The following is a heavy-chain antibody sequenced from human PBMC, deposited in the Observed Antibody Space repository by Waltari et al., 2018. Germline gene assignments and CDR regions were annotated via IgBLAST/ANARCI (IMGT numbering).Heavy chain of an antibody. CDR1: GLPFSTYW. CDR2: INTDGNSV. J-gene: IGHJ4*02. D-gene: IGHD2-21*02. Sequence: EVQLVQSGGGLVQPGGSLTVSCEVSGLPFSTYWMHWARQAPGKGLVWVSRINTDGNSVTYADSVRGRFTISRDNVKNTLYLQMESLRVEDTAVYYCVRAVGCAEDCYNPYFDNWGRGAGVTVSS. CDR3: VRAVGCAEDCYNPYFDN. V-gene: IGHV3-74*03.